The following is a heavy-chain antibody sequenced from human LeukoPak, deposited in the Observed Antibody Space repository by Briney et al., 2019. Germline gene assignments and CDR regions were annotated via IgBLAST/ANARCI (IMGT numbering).Heavy chain of an antibody. Sequence: PGGSLRLSCAASGFTVSSNYMSWVRQAPGKGLEWVSVIYSGGSTYYADSVKGRFTISRDNAKNSLYLQMNSLRAEDTAIYYCTRDWLDASLDYWGQGVLVTVSS. J-gene: IGHJ4*02. CDR3: TRDWLDASLDY. CDR1: GFTVSSNY. CDR2: IYSGGST. D-gene: IGHD6-19*01. V-gene: IGHV3-53*01.